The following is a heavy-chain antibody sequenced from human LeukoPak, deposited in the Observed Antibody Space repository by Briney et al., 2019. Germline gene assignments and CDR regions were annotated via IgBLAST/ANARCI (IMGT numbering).Heavy chain of an antibody. D-gene: IGHD1-7*01. J-gene: IGHJ4*02. V-gene: IGHV3-23*01. CDR1: GFTFSSYA. Sequence: GGSLRLSCAASGFTFSSYAMSWVRQAPGKGLEWVSAISGSGGNPYYADSVKGRFTIFRDNSKNTLYLQMNSLRADDTAVYYCAKARWNYHFDYWGQGTLVTVSS. CDR3: AKARWNYHFDY. CDR2: ISGSGGNP.